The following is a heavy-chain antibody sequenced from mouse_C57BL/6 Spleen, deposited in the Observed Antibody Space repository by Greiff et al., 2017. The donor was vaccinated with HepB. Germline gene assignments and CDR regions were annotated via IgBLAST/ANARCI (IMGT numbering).Heavy chain of an antibody. CDR3: ARSRTPAWFAY. J-gene: IGHJ3*01. Sequence: VQVVESGAELVRPGASVKLSCKASGYTFTDYYINWVKQRPGQGLEWIARIYPGSGNTYYNEKFKGKATLTAEKSSSTAYMQLSSLTSEDSAVCLCARSRTPAWFAYWGRGTLVTVSA. CDR2: IYPGSGNT. CDR1: GYTFTDYY. V-gene: IGHV1-76*01.